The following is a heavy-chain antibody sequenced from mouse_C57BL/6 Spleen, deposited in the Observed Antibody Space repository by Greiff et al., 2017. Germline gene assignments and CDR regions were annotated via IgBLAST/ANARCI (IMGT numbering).Heavy chain of an antibody. V-gene: IGHV1-74*01. J-gene: IGHJ1*03. D-gene: IGHD2-4*01. CDR1: GYTFTSYW. CDR3: AIHYDYDGPYWYFDV. Sequence: VQLQQPGAELVKPGASVKVSCKASGYTFTSYWMHWVKQRPGQGLEWIGRIHPSDSDTNYNQKFKGKATLTVDKSSSTAYMQLSSLTSEDAAVYYCAIHYDYDGPYWYFDVWGTGTTVTVSS. CDR2: IHPSDSDT.